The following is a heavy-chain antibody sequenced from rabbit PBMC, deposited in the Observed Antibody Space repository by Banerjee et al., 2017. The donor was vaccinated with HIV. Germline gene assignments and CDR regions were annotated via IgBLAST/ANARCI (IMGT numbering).Heavy chain of an antibody. Sequence: QSLEESGGDLVKPGASLTLTCTASGFSLSMCEMCWVRQAPGKGLEWIACVYAGSSGSTFYASWAKGRFTISKTSSTTVTLQMTSLTAADTATYFCARDRDTGTAYYFDLWGPGTLVTVS. D-gene: IGHD7-1*01. CDR3: ARDRDTGTAYYFDL. V-gene: IGHV1S40*01. CDR1: GFSLSMCE. CDR2: VYAGSSGST. J-gene: IGHJ6*01.